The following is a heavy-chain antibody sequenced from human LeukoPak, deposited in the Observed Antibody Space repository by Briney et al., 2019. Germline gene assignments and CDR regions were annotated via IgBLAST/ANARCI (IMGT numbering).Heavy chain of an antibody. CDR2: IYYSGST. D-gene: IGHD5-12*01. J-gene: IGHJ4*02. V-gene: IGHV4-59*01. Sequence: SETLSLTCTVSGGSISSYFWSWNRQPPGKGLEWIGYIYYSGSTNYNPSLKSRVTISVDTSKNQFSLKLSSVTAADTAVYYCARDRDLGGYDHFDYWGQGPLVTVSS. CDR3: ARDRDLGGYDHFDY. CDR1: GGSISSYF.